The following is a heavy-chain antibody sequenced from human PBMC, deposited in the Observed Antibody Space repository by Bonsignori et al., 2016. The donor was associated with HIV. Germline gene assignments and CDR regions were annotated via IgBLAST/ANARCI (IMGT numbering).Heavy chain of an antibody. J-gene: IGHJ4*02. V-gene: IGHV3-7*01. CDR2: IKQDGSEE. Sequence: WIRQPPGKGLEWVANIKQDGSEEFYVDSVKGRFTISRDNAKNSLFLQMNSLRGEDTGVYYCAAAVYFDFWGQGTLVTVSS. D-gene: IGHD2-15*01. CDR3: AAAVYFDF.